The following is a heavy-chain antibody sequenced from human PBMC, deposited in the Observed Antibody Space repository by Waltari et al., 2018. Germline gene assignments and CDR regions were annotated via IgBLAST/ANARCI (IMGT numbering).Heavy chain of an antibody. Sequence: EVQLVQSGAEVKKPGESLKISCKGSGYSFTSYWIGWVRQMPGKGLEWMGVYYTVASDTRDSPSCQGQVAVSADRSSSTAYLQWGSLKAADTAMYYCARLSYSSYYYYYGMDVWGQGTTVTVSS. CDR3: ARLSYSSYYYYYGMDV. D-gene: IGHD4-4*01. V-gene: IGHV5-51*01. J-gene: IGHJ6*02. CDR2: YYTVASDT. CDR1: GYSFTSYW.